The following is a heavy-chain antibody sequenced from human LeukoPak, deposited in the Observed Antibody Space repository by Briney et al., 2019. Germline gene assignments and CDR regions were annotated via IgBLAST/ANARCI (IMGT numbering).Heavy chain of an antibody. V-gene: IGHV3-74*01. CDR3: NVRWGPNSDY. J-gene: IGHJ4*02. Sequence: TGGSLRLSYAASGFTFSTFWMHWVRQTPGKGLVWVSRISNDGSTTHYADSVKGRFTISRDNAKNTLFLHMNSLRAEDTAVYYCNVRWGPNSDYWGQGTLVTVSS. CDR1: GFTFSTFW. CDR2: ISNDGSTT. D-gene: IGHD7-27*01.